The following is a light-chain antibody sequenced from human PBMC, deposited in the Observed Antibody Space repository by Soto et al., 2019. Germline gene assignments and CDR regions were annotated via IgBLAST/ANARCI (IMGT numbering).Light chain of an antibody. CDR3: QQYGSTPGT. J-gene: IGKJ1*01. CDR2: AAS. Sequence: LPQSPAPRSFSPGEGATLSCRASQSVNSNYLGWYQKNPGQAPRLLIHAASARGTGIPDRFSGSGSGTDFTLTIIRLEPEDFAVYYCQQYGSTPGTFGQGTKVDIK. V-gene: IGKV3-20*01. CDR1: QSVNSNY.